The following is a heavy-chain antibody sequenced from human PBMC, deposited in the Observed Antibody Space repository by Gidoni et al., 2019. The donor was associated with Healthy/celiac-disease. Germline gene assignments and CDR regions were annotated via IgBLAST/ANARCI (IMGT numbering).Heavy chain of an antibody. CDR2: ISGSGGST. J-gene: IGHJ5*02. Sequence: EVQLLESGGGLVQPGGSLRLSCAASGFTCSSYAMSWVRQAPGKGLEWVSAISGSGGSTYYADSVKGRFTISRDNSKNTLYLQMNSLRAEDTAVYYCAKNPSRQQLARCWFDPWGQGTLVTVSS. D-gene: IGHD6-13*01. V-gene: IGHV3-23*01. CDR1: GFTCSSYA. CDR3: AKNPSRQQLARCWFDP.